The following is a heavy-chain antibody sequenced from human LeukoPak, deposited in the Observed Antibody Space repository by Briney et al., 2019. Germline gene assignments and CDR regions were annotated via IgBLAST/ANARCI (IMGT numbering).Heavy chain of an antibody. CDR2: ISYDGSNK. J-gene: IGHJ4*02. CDR3: AKDRFGNYDILTGPLGY. V-gene: IGHV3-30*18. Sequence: GGSLRLSCAASGFTFSSYGMHWVRQAPGKGLEWVAVISYDGSNKYYADSVKGRFTISRDNSKNTLYLHMNSLRAEDTAVYYCAKDRFGNYDILTGPLGYWGQGTLVTVSS. CDR1: GFTFSSYG. D-gene: IGHD3-9*01.